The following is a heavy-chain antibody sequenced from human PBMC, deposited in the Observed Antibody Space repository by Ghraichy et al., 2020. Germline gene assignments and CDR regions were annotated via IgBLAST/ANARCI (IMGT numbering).Heavy chain of an antibody. CDR1: GVTFSNSV. V-gene: IGHV1-69*17. CDR3: ARGVPAAAGTHFFDY. D-gene: IGHD6-13*01. Sequence: KVSCKASGVTFSNSVMSWVRQAPGQGLEWMGGIIFGIANYAQNFQGRVTIGADTSTNTVYMELSSLRSQDTARYYCARGVPAAAGTHFFDYWGQGTLVTVSS. J-gene: IGHJ4*02. CDR2: IIFGIA.